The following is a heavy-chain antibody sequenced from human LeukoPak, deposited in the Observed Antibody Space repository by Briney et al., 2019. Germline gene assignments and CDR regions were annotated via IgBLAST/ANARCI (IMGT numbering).Heavy chain of an antibody. Sequence: SGGSLRLSCAASGFTFSGYWMHWVRQAPGKGLVWVSLIKSDGSSAMYADSVKGRFSISRDNAKNTLDLQMNSLRAEDTAMYFCAREVASAAFDYWGQGTPVTVSS. CDR2: IKSDGSSA. CDR3: AREVASAAFDY. V-gene: IGHV3-74*03. CDR1: GFTFSGYW. J-gene: IGHJ4*02. D-gene: IGHD5-12*01.